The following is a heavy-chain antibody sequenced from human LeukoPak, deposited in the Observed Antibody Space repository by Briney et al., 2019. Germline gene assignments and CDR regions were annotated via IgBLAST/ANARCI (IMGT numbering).Heavy chain of an antibody. D-gene: IGHD3-22*01. CDR3: ARHSQIITYYYDSSGYSHFDY. J-gene: IGHJ4*02. CDR2: IYYSGST. Sequence: SETLSLTCTVSGGSISSYYWSWIRQPSGKGLEWIGYIYYSGSTNYNPSLKSRVTISVHTSKNQFSLKLSSVTAADTAVYYCARHSQIITYYYDSSGYSHFDYWGQGTLVTVSS. CDR1: GGSISSYY. V-gene: IGHV4-59*08.